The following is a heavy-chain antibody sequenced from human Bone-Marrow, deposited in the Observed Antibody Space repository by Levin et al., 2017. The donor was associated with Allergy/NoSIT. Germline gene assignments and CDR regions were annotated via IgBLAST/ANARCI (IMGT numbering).Heavy chain of an antibody. CDR2: ISSSSSTI. Sequence: PGGSLRLSCAASGFTFSSYSMNWVRQAPGKGLEWVSYISSSSSTIYYADSVKGRFTISRDNAKNSLYLQMNSLRAEDTAVYYCARAPRIVVVPAAMIYYYYYMDVWGKGTTVTVSS. J-gene: IGHJ6*03. V-gene: IGHV3-48*01. D-gene: IGHD2-2*01. CDR1: GFTFSSYS. CDR3: ARAPRIVVVPAAMIYYYYYMDV.